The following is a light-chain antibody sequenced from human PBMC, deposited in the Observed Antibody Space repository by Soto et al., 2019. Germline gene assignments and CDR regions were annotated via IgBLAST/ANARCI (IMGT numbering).Light chain of an antibody. J-gene: IGKJ2*01. CDR3: QQYHSWPHS. Sequence: ETVLTQSPATLSVSPGERATFSCKASQSVTTNVAWYQQKPGQVPRLLIYGAFTRATGIPARFSGSGSGTEFTLSISSLQSEDFAIYHCQQYHSWPHSFGQGTKLAIK. V-gene: IGKV3-15*01. CDR2: GAF. CDR1: QSVTTN.